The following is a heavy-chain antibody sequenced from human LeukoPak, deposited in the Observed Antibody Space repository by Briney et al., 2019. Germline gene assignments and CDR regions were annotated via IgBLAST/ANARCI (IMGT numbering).Heavy chain of an antibody. CDR2: IKQDGSEK. J-gene: IGHJ4*02. CDR3: ARSQLYSSSDY. D-gene: IGHD6-13*01. V-gene: IGHV3-7*05. CDR1: GFTFSSYW. Sequence: GGSLSLSCAASGFTFSSYWMSWVRQAPGKGLEWVANIKQDGSEKYYVDSVKGRFTISRDNAKNSLYLQMNSLRAEDTAVYYCARSQLYSSSDYWGQGTLVTVSS.